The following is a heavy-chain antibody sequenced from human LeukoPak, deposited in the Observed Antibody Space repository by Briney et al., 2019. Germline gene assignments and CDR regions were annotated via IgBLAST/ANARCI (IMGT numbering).Heavy chain of an antibody. CDR2: LYYSGST. Sequence: PSETLSLTCTVSGGSISSYYWTWIRQPPGKGLEWIGSLYYSGSTNYNPSLKSRVTISVDTSKNQFSLKLSSVTAADTAVYYCARRHVEYSSSSDPYYFDYWGQGTLVTVSS. CDR3: ARRHVEYSSSSDPYYFDY. J-gene: IGHJ4*02. D-gene: IGHD6-6*01. V-gene: IGHV4-59*01. CDR1: GGSISSYY.